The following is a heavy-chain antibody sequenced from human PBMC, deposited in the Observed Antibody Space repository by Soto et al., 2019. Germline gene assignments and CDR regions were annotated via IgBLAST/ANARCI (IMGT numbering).Heavy chain of an antibody. Sequence: QVQLVESGGGVVQPGRSLRLSCAASGFTFSSYAMHWVRQAPGKGLEWVAVISYDGSNKYYADSVKGRFTISRDNSKNTLYLKMNSVRAEDTAVYYCARDHGGGYLRGYYYYGMDVWGQGTTVTVSS. V-gene: IGHV3-30*14. CDR3: ARDHGGGYLRGYYYYGMDV. CDR2: ISYDGSNK. CDR1: GFTFSSYA. J-gene: IGHJ6*02. D-gene: IGHD1-26*01.